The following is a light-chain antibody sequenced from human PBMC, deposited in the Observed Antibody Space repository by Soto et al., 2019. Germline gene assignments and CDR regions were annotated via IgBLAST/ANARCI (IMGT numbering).Light chain of an antibody. CDR1: QSVSSTY. CDR2: GAS. Sequence: EIVLTQSPGTLSLSPGERATLSCRASQSVSSTYLAWYQQKPGQAPRLLIYGASSRATGIPNRFSGSGSGTDSTLTISRLEPEDFAVYYCQQYDTSPPMYTSGQGTKLEIK. CDR3: QQYDTSPPMYT. J-gene: IGKJ2*01. V-gene: IGKV3-20*01.